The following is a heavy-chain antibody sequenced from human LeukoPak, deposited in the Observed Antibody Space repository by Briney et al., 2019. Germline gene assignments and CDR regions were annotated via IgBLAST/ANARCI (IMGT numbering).Heavy chain of an antibody. D-gene: IGHD6-19*01. V-gene: IGHV4-59*13. CDR2: IYYSGST. CDR3: ARVRWLVLSHYYYGMDV. CDR1: GGSISSYY. J-gene: IGHJ6*02. Sequence: SETLSLTCTVSGGSISSYYWSRIRRPPGRGLKGIGYIYYSGSTNYNPSLKSRVTISVDTSKNQFSLKLSSVTAADTAVYYCARVRWLVLSHYYYGMDVWGQGTTVTVSS.